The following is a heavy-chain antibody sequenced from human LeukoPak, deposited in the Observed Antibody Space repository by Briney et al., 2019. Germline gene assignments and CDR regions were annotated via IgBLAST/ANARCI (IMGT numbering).Heavy chain of an antibody. CDR1: GCTFTSYG. CDR2: IRVYNGDT. CDR3: ATGYCSSTNCRIDY. J-gene: IGHJ4*02. Sequence: ASVKVSCKASGCTFTSYGISWVRQAPGQGLEWMGWIRVYNGDTNYAQKLQGRVTMTTDTSTSTAYMELRSLRSDDTAVYYCATGYCSSTNCRIDYWGQGTLVSVSS. V-gene: IGHV1-18*01. D-gene: IGHD2-2*03.